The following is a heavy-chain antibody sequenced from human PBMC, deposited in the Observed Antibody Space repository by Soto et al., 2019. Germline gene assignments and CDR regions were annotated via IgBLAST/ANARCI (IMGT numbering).Heavy chain of an antibody. J-gene: IGHJ6*02. CDR1: GFTFSSYA. Sequence: GGSLRLSCAASGFTFSSYAMHWVRQAPGKGLEWVAVISYDGSNKYYADSVKGRFTISRDNSKNTLYLQMNSLRAEDTAVYYCARGCKPYYYYGIDVWGQGTTVTVSS. CDR2: ISYDGSNK. V-gene: IGHV3-30-3*01. CDR3: ARGCKPYYYYGIDV.